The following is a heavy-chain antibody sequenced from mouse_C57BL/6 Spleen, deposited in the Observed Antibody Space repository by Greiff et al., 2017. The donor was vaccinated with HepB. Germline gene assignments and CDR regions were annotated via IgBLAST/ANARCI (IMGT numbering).Heavy chain of an antibody. CDR1: GYTFTSYW. CDR2: IDPSDSYT. V-gene: IGHV1-59*01. Sequence: QVQLKQPGAELVRPGTSVKLSCKASGYTFTSYWMHWVKQRPGQGLEWIGVIDPSDSYTNYNQKFKGKATLTVDTSSSTAYMQLSSLTSEDSAVYYCARPNYYGSSPYAMDYWGQGTSVTVSS. J-gene: IGHJ4*01. D-gene: IGHD1-1*01. CDR3: ARPNYYGSSPYAMDY.